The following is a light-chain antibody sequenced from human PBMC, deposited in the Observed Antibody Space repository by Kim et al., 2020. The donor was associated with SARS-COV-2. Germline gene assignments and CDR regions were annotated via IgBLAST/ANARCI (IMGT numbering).Light chain of an antibody. CDR1: KVGDKC. J-gene: IGLJ2*01. V-gene: IGLV3-1*01. Sequence: AGQTASITCSGNKVGDKCVSWYQQRPGQSPVLVIYRDSKRPSGIPERFSGSTSGNTATLTVSGTQAMDEADYYCQAWDSSTAGVIFGGGTQLTVL. CDR3: QAWDSSTAGVI. CDR2: RDS.